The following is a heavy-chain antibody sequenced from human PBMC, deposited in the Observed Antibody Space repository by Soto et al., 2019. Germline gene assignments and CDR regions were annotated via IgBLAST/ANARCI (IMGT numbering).Heavy chain of an antibody. CDR1: GFTFSSYG. J-gene: IGHJ6*02. D-gene: IGHD3-3*01. V-gene: IGHV3-30*18. CDR2: ISYDGSNK. CDR3: AKDQWKGFWSCSNRMSYYYYGMDV. Sequence: GGSLRLSCAASGFTFSSYGMHWVRQAPGKGLEWVAVISYDGSNKYYADSVKGRFTISRDNSKNTLYLQMDSLRAEDTAVYYCAKDQWKGFWSCSNRMSYYYYGMDVWGQGTTVTVSS.